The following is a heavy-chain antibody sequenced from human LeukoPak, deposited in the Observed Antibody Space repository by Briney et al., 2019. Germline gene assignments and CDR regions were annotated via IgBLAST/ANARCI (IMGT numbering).Heavy chain of an antibody. V-gene: IGHV3-11*01. J-gene: IGHJ5*02. CDR3: ARDPLSSGQSNWLDP. Sequence: GGSLRLSCAASGFTFSDYYMSWIRQAPGKGLEWVSYISSSGSTIYYADSVKGRFTISRDNAKNSLYLQINSLRAEDTAVYYCARDPLSSGQSNWLDPWGQGTLVTVSS. D-gene: IGHD6-19*01. CDR2: ISSSGSTI. CDR1: GFTFSDYY.